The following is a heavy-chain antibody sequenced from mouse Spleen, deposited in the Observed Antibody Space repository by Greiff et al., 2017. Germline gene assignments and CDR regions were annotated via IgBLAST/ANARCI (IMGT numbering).Heavy chain of an antibody. Sequence: VQLQQPGTELVKPGASVKLSCKASGYTFTSYWMHWVKQRPGQGLEWIGNINPSNGGTNYNEKFKSKATLTVDKSSSTAYMQLSSLTSEDSAVYYCARVTTVVGGAMDYWGQGTSVTVSS. J-gene: IGHJ4*01. V-gene: IGHV1-53*01. D-gene: IGHD1-1*01. CDR3: ARVTTVVGGAMDY. CDR2: INPSNGGT. CDR1: GYTFTSYW.